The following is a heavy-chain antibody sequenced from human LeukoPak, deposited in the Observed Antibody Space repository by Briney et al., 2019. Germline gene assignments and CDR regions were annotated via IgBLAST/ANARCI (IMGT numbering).Heavy chain of an antibody. J-gene: IGHJ3*02. CDR3: AKARYSGYAFDAFDM. V-gene: IGHV3-23*01. Sequence: GGSLRLSCAASGLTFSSYGMNWVRQAPGKGLEWVSSISGSGDSTYHADSVRGRFTVSRDNSKNTLYLQMNSLRAEDTAVYYCAKARYSGYAFDAFDMWGQGTMVSVSS. D-gene: IGHD5-12*01. CDR1: GLTFSSYG. CDR2: ISGSGDST.